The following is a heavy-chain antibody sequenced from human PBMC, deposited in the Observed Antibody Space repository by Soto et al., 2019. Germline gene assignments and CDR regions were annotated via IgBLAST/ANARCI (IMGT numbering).Heavy chain of an antibody. Sequence: GGSLRLSCAASGFTFDDYAMHWVRQAPGKGLEWVSGISWNSGSIGYADSVKGRFTISRDNAKNSLYLQMNSLRAEDTALYYCAKVRRIAARLWYGAFDIWGQGTMVTVSS. V-gene: IGHV3-9*01. CDR1: GFTFDDYA. J-gene: IGHJ3*02. D-gene: IGHD6-6*01. CDR3: AKVRRIAARLWYGAFDI. CDR2: ISWNSGSI.